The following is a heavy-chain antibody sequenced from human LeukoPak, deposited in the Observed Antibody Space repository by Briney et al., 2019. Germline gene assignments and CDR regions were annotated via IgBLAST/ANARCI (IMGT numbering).Heavy chain of an antibody. V-gene: IGHV4-59*08. D-gene: IGHD3-9*01. Sequence: SETLSLTCTVSGGSISSYYWSGIRQPPGKGLEWIGYIYYSGSINYNPSLKSRVTISVDTSKNQFSLQLSSVTAADTAVYYCASDILTGYYDSFDIWGQGTMVTVSS. CDR3: ASDILTGYYDSFDI. CDR2: IYYSGSI. CDR1: GGSISSYY. J-gene: IGHJ3*02.